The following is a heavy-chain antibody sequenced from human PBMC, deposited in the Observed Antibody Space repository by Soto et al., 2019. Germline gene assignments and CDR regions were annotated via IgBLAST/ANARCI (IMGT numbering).Heavy chain of an antibody. CDR2: IYPGDSET. V-gene: IGHV5-51*01. CDR1: GYSLTSFW. CDR3: ARHFSPKVDTPMVLDY. D-gene: IGHD5-18*01. J-gene: IGHJ4*02. Sequence: EVQLVQSGAEVKKPGESLKISCKGSGYSLTSFWIGWVRQMPGKGLEWMGMIYPGDSETRYSPSFEGQVTISVDRSISTAYVQWTSLKASDTAIYYCARHFSPKVDTPMVLDYWGQGTLVTVSS.